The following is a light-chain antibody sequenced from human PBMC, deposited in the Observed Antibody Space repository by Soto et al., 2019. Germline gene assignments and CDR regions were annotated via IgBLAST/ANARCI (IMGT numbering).Light chain of an antibody. J-gene: IGLJ2*01. CDR1: SGHSTYI. CDR3: ETWDTNVVV. V-gene: IGLV4-60*02. Sequence: QAVVTQSSSASASLGSSVNLTCTLSSGHSTYIIAWHQQQPGKAPRYLMKLEGSGSYNKGSGIPDRFSGSSSGADRYLTISNLQFEDEADYYCETWDTNVVVFGGGTKLTVL. CDR2: LEGSGSY.